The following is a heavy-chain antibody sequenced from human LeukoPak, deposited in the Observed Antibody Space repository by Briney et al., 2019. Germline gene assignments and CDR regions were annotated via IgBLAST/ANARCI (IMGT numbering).Heavy chain of an antibody. J-gene: IGHJ6*01. D-gene: IGHD4-17*01. Sequence: GGSLRLSCAASGITVSSHYMTWVRQAPGKGLEWVTVIDSGGSTNSADSVKGRFSVSRDNSKNTLYLQMNSLRVEDTAVYYCARTYGDYDYYYGMDVWGQGTTVTVSS. CDR1: GITVSSHY. CDR3: ARTYGDYDYYYGMDV. V-gene: IGHV3-66*01. CDR2: IDSGGST.